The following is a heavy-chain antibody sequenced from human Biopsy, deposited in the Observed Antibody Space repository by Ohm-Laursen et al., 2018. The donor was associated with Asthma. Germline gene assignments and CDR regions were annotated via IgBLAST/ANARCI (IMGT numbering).Heavy chain of an antibody. D-gene: IGHD6-19*01. V-gene: IGHV4-34*01. J-gene: IGHJ1*01. Sequence: TLSLTCAISGGSFTHYFWMWIRQPPGKGLEWIGEINYRGDTNYNPSPESRVSISVDTSTYHFSLRLNSVTAADTAVYYCVRGEEVAGTYFKDWDQGTLVTVSS. CDR3: VRGEEVAGTYFKD. CDR2: INYRGDT. CDR1: GGSFTHYF.